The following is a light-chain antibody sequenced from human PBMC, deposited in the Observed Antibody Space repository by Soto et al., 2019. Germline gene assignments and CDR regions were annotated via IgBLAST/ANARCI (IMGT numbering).Light chain of an antibody. V-gene: IGKV3-20*01. CDR1: QSVNSNY. Sequence: EIVLTQSPGTLSLSPGDRATLSCRASQSVNSNYLAWYQRKPGQAPRLLIYCASNRATDIPYRFSASGSGTDFTLTITTLEAEDFAVYYCQQYDSTPPTFGQGTKVEVK. CDR2: CAS. J-gene: IGKJ1*01. CDR3: QQYDSTPPT.